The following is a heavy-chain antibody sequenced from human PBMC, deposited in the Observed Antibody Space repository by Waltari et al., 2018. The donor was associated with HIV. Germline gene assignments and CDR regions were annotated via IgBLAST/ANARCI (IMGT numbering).Heavy chain of an antibody. CDR3: VVSSFDY. CDR2: ISYDETNE. Sequence: QVQLVESGGGVAPPGRSLGLSCASSGFSFRNYAMNWVRQAPGKGLEWLTLISYDETNEYYTDSVRGRFTISRDNTKNMLYLQMNNLRPEDTAIYYCVVSSFDYWGQGTLVTVSS. D-gene: IGHD3-10*01. J-gene: IGHJ4*02. CDR1: GFSFRNYA. V-gene: IGHV3-30*03.